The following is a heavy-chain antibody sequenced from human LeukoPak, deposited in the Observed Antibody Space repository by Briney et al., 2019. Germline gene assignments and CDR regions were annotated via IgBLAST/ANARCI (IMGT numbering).Heavy chain of an antibody. J-gene: IGHJ6*03. D-gene: IGHD3-10*01. CDR2: IYYSGST. Sequence: SETLSLTCTVSGGSISSYYWSWIRQPPGKGLEWIGYIYYSGSTNYNPSLKSRVTISVDTSKNQFSLKLSSVTAADTAVYYWARVTYYYGSGSYYYYYYYMDVWGKGTTVTVSS. CDR1: GGSISSYY. CDR3: ARVTYYYGSGSYYYYYYYMDV. V-gene: IGHV4-59*01.